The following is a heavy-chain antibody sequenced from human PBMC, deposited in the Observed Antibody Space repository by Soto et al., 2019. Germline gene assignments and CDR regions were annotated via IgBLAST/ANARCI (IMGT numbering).Heavy chain of an antibody. V-gene: IGHV3-23*01. CDR1: GFTFSSYA. CDR2: ISGSGGST. D-gene: IGHD4-4*01. J-gene: IGHJ4*02. CDR3: AKDGLTPVTTFGGKARKYYFDY. Sequence: GGSLRLSCAASGFTFSSYAMSWVRQAPGKGLEWVSAISGSGGSTYYADSVKGRFTISRDNSKNTLYLQMNSLRAEDTAVYYCAKDGLTPVTTFGGKARKYYFDYLGQGTLVTVSS.